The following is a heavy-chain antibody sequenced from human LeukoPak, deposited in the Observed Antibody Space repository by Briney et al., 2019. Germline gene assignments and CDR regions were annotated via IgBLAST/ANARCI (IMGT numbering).Heavy chain of an antibody. V-gene: IGHV4-39*07. CDR3: ARDHLAVAIFDY. J-gene: IGHJ4*02. CDR2: FYSGGST. CDR1: GDSISDSKYF. D-gene: IGHD6-19*01. Sequence: SETLSLTCTVFGDSISDSKYFWDWIRQPPGKGLEWIGNFYSGGSTYYNPSLKSRVAISEDTSGKQFSLRLGSVTAADTAVYYCARDHLAVAIFDYWGQGTLVTVSS.